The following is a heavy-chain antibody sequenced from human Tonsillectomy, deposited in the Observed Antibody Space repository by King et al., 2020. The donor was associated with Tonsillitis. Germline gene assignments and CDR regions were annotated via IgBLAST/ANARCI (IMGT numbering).Heavy chain of an antibody. D-gene: IGHD3-9*01. Sequence: VQLQESGPGLVKPSQTLSLTCTVSGGSISSGSYYWSWIRQPAGKGLEWIGRIYTSGSINYNPSLESRLTLSVDTPKNQFSLKLSSVTAADTAVYYGAGGGDILTGGSLFDPWGQGTLVTVSS. J-gene: IGHJ5*02. V-gene: IGHV4-61*02. CDR2: IYTSGSI. CDR3: AGGGDILTGGSLFDP. CDR1: GGSISSGSYY.